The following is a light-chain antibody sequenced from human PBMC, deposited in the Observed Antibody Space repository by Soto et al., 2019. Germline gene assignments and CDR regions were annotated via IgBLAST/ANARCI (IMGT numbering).Light chain of an antibody. CDR1: SSNIGAGYD. CDR3: QSYDSSLSARYV. V-gene: IGLV1-40*01. Sequence: QSVLTQPPSVSGAPWQRVTISCTGSSSNIGAGYDVHWYQQLPGTAPKLLISGNSDRPSGVPDRFSGSKSGTSASLAITGLQAEDEADYYCQSYDSSLSARYVFGTGTKVTVL. J-gene: IGLJ1*01. CDR2: GNS.